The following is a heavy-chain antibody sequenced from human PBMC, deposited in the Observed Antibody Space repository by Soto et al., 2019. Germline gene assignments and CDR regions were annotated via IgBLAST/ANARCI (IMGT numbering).Heavy chain of an antibody. J-gene: IGHJ4*02. CDR2: ISHLEST. CDR3: ARGGGYDSFDN. Sequence: SETLSLTCTVSGASISYGGFSWSWIRQSPGKGLEWIGYISHLESTYFHPSFKSRLTMSIDRTRNQFSLKLSSVTAADMAVYYCARGGGYDSFDNWGQGALVTVSS. CDR1: GASISYGGFS. D-gene: IGHD5-12*01. V-gene: IGHV4-30-2*06.